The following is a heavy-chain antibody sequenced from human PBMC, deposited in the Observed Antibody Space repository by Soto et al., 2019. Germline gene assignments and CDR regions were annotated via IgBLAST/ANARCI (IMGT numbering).Heavy chain of an antibody. V-gene: IGHV2-70*01. Sequence: SGPTLVNPTQTLTLTCTFSRVSLSTGGMCVGWIRQTPGKALEWLALIDWDDDKYYSTSLKTRLTISKDTYKNQVVLTITNMDPVDTATYYCARIAGRDYYYGMDVWGQGTTVTVSS. D-gene: IGHD6-13*01. J-gene: IGHJ6*02. CDR2: IDWDDDK. CDR1: RVSLSTGGMC. CDR3: ARIAGRDYYYGMDV.